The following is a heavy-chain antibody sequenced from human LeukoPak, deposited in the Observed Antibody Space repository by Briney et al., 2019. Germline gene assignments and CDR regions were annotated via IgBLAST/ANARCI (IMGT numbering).Heavy chain of an antibody. CDR1: GFTFTTYW. J-gene: IGHJ6*03. D-gene: IGHD3-22*01. Sequence: GGSLRLSCAASGFTFTTYWMSWVRQAPGKGLEWVSYISSSSSTIYYADSVKGRFTISRDNAKNSLYLQMNSLRAEDTAVYYCARDSYDSSGYYGYYYMDVWGKGTTVTVSS. V-gene: IGHV3-48*01. CDR2: ISSSSSTI. CDR3: ARDSYDSSGYYGYYYMDV.